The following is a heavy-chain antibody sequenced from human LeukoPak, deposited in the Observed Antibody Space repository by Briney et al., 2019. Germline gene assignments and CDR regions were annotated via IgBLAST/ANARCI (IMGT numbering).Heavy chain of an antibody. D-gene: IGHD2-15*01. CDR1: GLTFSSYA. V-gene: IGHV3-23*01. J-gene: IGHJ4*02. Sequence: GGSLRLSCAASGLTFSSYAMSWVRQAPGKGLEWVSGISGSGGSTYYADSVKGRFTISRDNSKNTLYLQMNSLRAEDTAVYYCAKVVAATLFYYPFDYWGQGTLVTVSS. CDR3: AKVVAATLFYYPFDY. CDR2: ISGSGGST.